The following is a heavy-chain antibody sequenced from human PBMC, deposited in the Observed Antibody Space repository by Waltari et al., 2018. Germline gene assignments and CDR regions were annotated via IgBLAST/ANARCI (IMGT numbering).Heavy chain of an antibody. V-gene: IGHV3-48*04. D-gene: IGHD5-12*01. CDR2: ISSSSSTI. Sequence: EVQLVESGGGLVQPGGSLRLSCAASGFTFSSYSMNWVRQAPGKGLEWVSYISSSSSTIYYADSVKGRFTISRDNAKNSLYLQMNSLRAEDTAVYYCARDRIRDGYKGLGVYWGQGTLVTVSS. CDR1: GFTFSSYS. CDR3: ARDRIRDGYKGLGVY. J-gene: IGHJ4*02.